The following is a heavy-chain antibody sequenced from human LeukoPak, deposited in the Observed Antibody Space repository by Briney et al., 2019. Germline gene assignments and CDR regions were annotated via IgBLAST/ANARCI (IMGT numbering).Heavy chain of an antibody. D-gene: IGHD3-10*01. CDR1: GDSMSGYS. CDR3: ARVHIVTGTYFDS. V-gene: IGHV4-4*07. Sequence: SETLSLTCTISGDSMSGYSWSWLRQPAGKELEWIGRIYTSYFAEYNLSLDGRVTMSIDTSKNQFSLMLDSVTAADTAIYYCARVHIVTGTYFDSWGQGALVTVSS. CDR2: IYTSYFA. J-gene: IGHJ4*02.